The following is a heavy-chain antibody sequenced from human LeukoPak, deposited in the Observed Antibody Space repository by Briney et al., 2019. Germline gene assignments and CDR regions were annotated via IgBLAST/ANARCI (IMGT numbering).Heavy chain of an antibody. CDR3: ARVCRGYSYGYRTPFDY. V-gene: IGHV4-34*01. CDR2: INHSGST. D-gene: IGHD5-18*01. J-gene: IGHJ4*02. Sequence: PSETLSLTCAVYGGSFSGYYWSWIRQPPGKGLEWIGEINHSGSTNYNPSLKSRVTISVDTSKNQFSLKLSSVTAADTAVYYCARVCRGYSYGYRTPFDYWGQGTLVTVSS. CDR1: GGSFSGYY.